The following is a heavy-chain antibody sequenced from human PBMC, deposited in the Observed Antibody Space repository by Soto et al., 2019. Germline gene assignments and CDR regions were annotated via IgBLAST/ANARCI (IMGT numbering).Heavy chain of an antibody. CDR2: INAGNCNT. J-gene: IGHJ4*02. CDR1: GYTFTSYA. V-gene: IGHV1-3*01. CDR3: ARDLPPVDY. Sequence: QVQLVQSGAEVKKPGASVKVSCKASGYTFTSYAMHWVRQAPGQRLEWMGWINAGNCNTKYSQKFQGRVTITRDTSASTAYMELSSLRSEDTVVYYCARDLPPVDYWGQGTLVTVSS.